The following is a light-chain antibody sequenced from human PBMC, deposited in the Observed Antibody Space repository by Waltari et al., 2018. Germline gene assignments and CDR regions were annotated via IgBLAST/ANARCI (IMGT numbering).Light chain of an antibody. CDR3: CSYTNTHVV. J-gene: IGLJ2*01. CDR2: EAT. V-gene: IGLV2-14*02. Sequence: QSALTQPVSVSGSPGQSITISCTGTSSDVGSNNLVSWYQQHPGQAPKLIIYEATKRTSGVSNRLSGSKSGNTASLTISGLQAEDEGDYYCCSYTNTHVVFGGGTKLTVL. CDR1: SSDVGSNNL.